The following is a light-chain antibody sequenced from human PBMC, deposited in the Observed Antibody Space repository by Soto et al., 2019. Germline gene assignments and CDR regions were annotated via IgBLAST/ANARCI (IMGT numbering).Light chain of an antibody. CDR2: EAS. V-gene: IGKV1-5*03. J-gene: IGKJ4*01. Sequence: DIKMTQSPSTLSAFVGDRVTITCRASHSISNGVACYQQKPGKAPHLLIYEASTLLTGVPSRFSGSGSGTEFNLTISSLQPDDSATYFCQQSQAYTPLTFGGGTKVQIK. CDR1: HSISNG. CDR3: QQSQAYTPLT.